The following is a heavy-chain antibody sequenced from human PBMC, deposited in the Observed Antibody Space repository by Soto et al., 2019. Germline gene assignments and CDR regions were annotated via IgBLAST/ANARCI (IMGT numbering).Heavy chain of an antibody. J-gene: IGHJ3*02. Sequence: QVQLVESGGGVVQPGRSLRLSCAASGFTFSSYGMHWVRQAPGKGLEWVAVISYDGSNKYYADSVKGRFTISRDNSKNTLYLQMNSLRAEDTAVYYCAKDRYHSSGYPDAFDIWGQGTMVTVSS. D-gene: IGHD3-22*01. CDR2: ISYDGSNK. CDR3: AKDRYHSSGYPDAFDI. CDR1: GFTFSSYG. V-gene: IGHV3-30*18.